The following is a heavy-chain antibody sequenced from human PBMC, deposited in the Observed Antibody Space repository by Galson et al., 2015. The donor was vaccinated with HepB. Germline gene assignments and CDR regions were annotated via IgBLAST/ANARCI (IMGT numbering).Heavy chain of an antibody. CDR1: GFTFSNSH. D-gene: IGHD3-22*01. V-gene: IGHV3-23*01. CDR3: AKHTTGYYEP. Sequence: SLRLSCAASGFTFSNSHMTWVRQAPGKGLEWVSGISASGNTFYADSVKGRFTISRDNAKNTLYLQMNSLRDEDTALYYCAKHTTGYYEPWGQGTMVTVSS. J-gene: IGHJ3*01. CDR2: ISASGNT.